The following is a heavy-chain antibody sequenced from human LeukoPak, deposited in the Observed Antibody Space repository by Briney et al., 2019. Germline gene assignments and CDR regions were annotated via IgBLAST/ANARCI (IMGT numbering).Heavy chain of an antibody. D-gene: IGHD3-10*01. CDR1: GFTFSSYA. CDR2: ISGSGGST. CDR3: AKGPFMVRGVKFDY. Sequence: GGSLRLSCAGSGFTFSSYAMSWVRQAPGKGLEWVSAISGSGGSTYYADSVKGRFTISRDNSKNTLYLQMNSLRAEDTAVYYCAKGPFMVRGVKFDYWGQGTLVTVSS. J-gene: IGHJ4*02. V-gene: IGHV3-23*01.